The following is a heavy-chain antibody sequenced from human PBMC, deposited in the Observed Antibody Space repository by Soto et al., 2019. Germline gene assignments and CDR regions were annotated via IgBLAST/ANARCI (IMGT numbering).Heavy chain of an antibody. J-gene: IGHJ4*02. CDR1: GFTFSSYP. D-gene: IGHD1-26*01. CDR2: ISGSGDST. Sequence: EVQLLESGGGLVQPGGSLRLSCAASGFTFSSYPMRWVRQAPGKGLEWVSAISGSGDSTYYADSVKGRFTISRDNSKKTVYLQMNSLRGEDTAVYYCARRGSGSYYDYWGQGTLVTVSS. CDR3: ARRGSGSYYDY. V-gene: IGHV3-23*01.